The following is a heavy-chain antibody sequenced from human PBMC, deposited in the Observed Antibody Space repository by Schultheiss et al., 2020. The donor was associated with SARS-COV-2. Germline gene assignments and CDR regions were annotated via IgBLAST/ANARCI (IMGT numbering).Heavy chain of an antibody. D-gene: IGHD3-10*01. CDR2: IWYDGSNK. Sequence: GGSLRLSCAASGFTFSSYCMHWVRQAPGKGLEWVAVIWYDGSNKYYADSVKGRFTISRDNSKNTLYLQMNSLRAEDTAVYYCARDSTLRPFQHWGQGTLVTVSS. J-gene: IGHJ1*01. CDR1: GFTFSSYC. CDR3: ARDSTLRPFQH. V-gene: IGHV3-33*08.